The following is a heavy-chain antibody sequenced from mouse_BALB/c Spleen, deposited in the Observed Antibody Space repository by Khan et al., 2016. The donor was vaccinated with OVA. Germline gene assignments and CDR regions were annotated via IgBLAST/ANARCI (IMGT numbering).Heavy chain of an antibody. V-gene: IGHV3-1*02. CDR2: IHYSGST. Sequence: EVQLQESGPDLVKPSQSLSLTCTVTGYSITSGYSWHWIRQFPGNRLEWMAYIHYSGSTNYNPSLKSRISITRDTSKKQFFLQWNSVTPEDTATYYCARFYYYGSSFSYWGQGTLVTVSA. CDR3: ARFYYYGSSFSY. J-gene: IGHJ3*01. D-gene: IGHD1-1*01. CDR1: GYSITSGYS.